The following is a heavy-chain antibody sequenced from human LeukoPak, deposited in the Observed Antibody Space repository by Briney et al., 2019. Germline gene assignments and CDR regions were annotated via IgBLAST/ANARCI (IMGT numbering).Heavy chain of an antibody. J-gene: IGHJ4*02. V-gene: IGHV3-33*06. CDR3: VKDYGGNSGRGYFDY. CDR1: GLTFSNYG. CDR2: IWYDGSNK. Sequence: GGSLRLSCAASGLTFSNYGMHWVRQAPGKGLEWVAVIWYDGSNKYYADSVKGRFTISRDNSKNTLYLQMNSLRAEDTAVYYCVKDYGGNSGRGYFDYWGQGTLVTVSS. D-gene: IGHD4-23*01.